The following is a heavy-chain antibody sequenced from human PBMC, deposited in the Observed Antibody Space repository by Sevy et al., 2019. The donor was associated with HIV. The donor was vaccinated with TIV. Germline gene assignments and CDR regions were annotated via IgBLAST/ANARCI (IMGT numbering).Heavy chain of an antibody. J-gene: IGHJ4*02. CDR3: AGENAWGRGYS. CDR1: GGSITSLY. CDR2: IHYNGHI. D-gene: IGHD1-26*01. V-gene: IGHV4-59*08. Sequence: SETLSLTCTVSGGSITSLYWNWIRQPPGKGLEWLANIHYNGHINYNPSLKSRVTLSLDTSKNQFSLRLSSVTAADTAMYYCAGENAWGRGYSWGQGTLVTVSS.